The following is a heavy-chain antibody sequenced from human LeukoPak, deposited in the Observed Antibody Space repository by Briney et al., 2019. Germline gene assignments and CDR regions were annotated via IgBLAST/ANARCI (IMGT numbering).Heavy chain of an antibody. CDR3: ARDESVSFDY. CDR1: GFTFNTYG. CDR2: IRPDGGNK. V-gene: IGHV3-30*02. J-gene: IGHJ4*02. D-gene: IGHD5/OR15-5a*01. Sequence: GGSLRLSCAASGFTFNTYGMHWVRQAPGKGLEWVAFIRPDGGNKYYADSVRGRFTISRDNAKNSLYLQMNSLRAEDTAVYYCARDESVSFDYWGQGTLVTVSS.